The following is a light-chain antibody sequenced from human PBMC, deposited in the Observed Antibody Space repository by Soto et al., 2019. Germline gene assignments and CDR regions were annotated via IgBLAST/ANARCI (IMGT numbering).Light chain of an antibody. Sequence: IPLTQSPSSLSASVGDRVTITCRASQGISSFLAWYQQKPGKAPKLLIYGASTLQSGVPSRFSGSGSGTDFTLTIGSLQPEDFATYYCQQLNSFPIPFGPGTKWISN. V-gene: IGKV1-9*01. J-gene: IGKJ3*01. CDR1: QGISSF. CDR2: GAS. CDR3: QQLNSFPIP.